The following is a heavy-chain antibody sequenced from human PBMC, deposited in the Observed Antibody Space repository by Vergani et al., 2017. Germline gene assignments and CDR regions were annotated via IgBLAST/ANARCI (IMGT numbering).Heavy chain of an antibody. Sequence: QVQLVQSGSELKKPGASVKVSCKASGYTFTTSAMNWVRQAPGQGLEWMGWINTNTGNPTYAQGFTGRFVFSLDTSVTTAYLQISSLKAEDTAVYYCARETRTMVRGLTYYFDYWGQGTLVTVSS. CDR2: INTNTGNP. V-gene: IGHV7-4-1*02. D-gene: IGHD3-10*01. J-gene: IGHJ4*02. CDR1: GYTFTTSA. CDR3: ARETRTMVRGLTYYFDY.